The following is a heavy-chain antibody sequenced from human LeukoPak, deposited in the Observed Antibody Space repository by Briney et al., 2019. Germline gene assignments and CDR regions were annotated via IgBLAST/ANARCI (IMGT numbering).Heavy chain of an antibody. CDR1: GYSISSGYY. Sequence: PSETLSLTCAVSGYSISSGYYWGWIRQPPGKGLEWIGSIYHSGSTYYNPSLKSRVTISVDTSKNQFSLKLSSVTAADTAVYYCATQINIVVVPAAAPDYWGQGTLVTVSS. D-gene: IGHD2-2*01. J-gene: IGHJ4*02. CDR3: ATQINIVVVPAAAPDY. V-gene: IGHV4-38-2*01. CDR2: IYHSGST.